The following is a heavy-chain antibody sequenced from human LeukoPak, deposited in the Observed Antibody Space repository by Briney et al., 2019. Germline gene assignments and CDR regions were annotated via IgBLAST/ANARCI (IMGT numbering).Heavy chain of an antibody. CDR1: GFIFSSYT. Sequence: PGGSLRLSCAASGFIFSSYTIHWVRQAPGRGLEWLTFISHDGGNIYYADSVKGRFTISRDNSKNTVYLQMSSLRADDTAVYFCARGSRQTDYWGQGTLVTVSS. CDR2: ISHDGGNI. D-gene: IGHD2-15*01. CDR3: ARGSRQTDY. V-gene: IGHV3-30*04. J-gene: IGHJ4*02.